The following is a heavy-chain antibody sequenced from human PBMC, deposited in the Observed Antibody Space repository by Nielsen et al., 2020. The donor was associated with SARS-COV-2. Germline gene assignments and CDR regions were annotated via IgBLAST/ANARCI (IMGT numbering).Heavy chain of an antibody. D-gene: IGHD4-17*01. V-gene: IGHV3-9*01. J-gene: IGHJ4*02. Sequence: SLKISCAASGFSFDDYAIYWVRQAPGKGLEWVSGISWNSGSIGYADSVKGRFTISRDNAKNSLYLQMNSLRAEDTALYYCAKVAGPYDYGDYVDYWGQGTLVTVSS. CDR2: ISWNSGSI. CDR3: AKVAGPYDYGDYVDY. CDR1: GFSFDDYA.